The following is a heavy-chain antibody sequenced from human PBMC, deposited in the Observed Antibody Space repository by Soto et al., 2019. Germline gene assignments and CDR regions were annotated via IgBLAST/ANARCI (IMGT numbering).Heavy chain of an antibody. CDR1: GFTFNNYA. CDR3: AKDRLAGNFDY. Sequence: EVQVLDSGGGLVQPGGSLRLSCAASGFTFNNYAMNWVRQAPGKGLEWVATISATGGSTYYADSVKGRFTISRDNSKNTLYLQMNGLRVEATAVYYCAKDRLAGNFDYWGQGTQVTVSS. J-gene: IGHJ4*02. V-gene: IGHV3-23*01. CDR2: ISATGGST.